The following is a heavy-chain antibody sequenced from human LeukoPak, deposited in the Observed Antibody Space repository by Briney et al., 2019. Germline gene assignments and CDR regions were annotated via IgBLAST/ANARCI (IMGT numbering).Heavy chain of an antibody. CDR3: ARVYGGNAHYYYYYYMDV. V-gene: IGHV1-2*02. J-gene: IGHJ6*03. Sequence: ASVKVSCKASGYTFNGYYMHWVRQAPGQGLEWMGWINPNSGGTNYAQKFQGRVTMTRDTSISTAYMELSRLRSDDTAVYYCARVYGGNAHYYYYYYMDVWGKGTTVTVSS. CDR2: INPNSGGT. D-gene: IGHD4-23*01. CDR1: GYTFNGYY.